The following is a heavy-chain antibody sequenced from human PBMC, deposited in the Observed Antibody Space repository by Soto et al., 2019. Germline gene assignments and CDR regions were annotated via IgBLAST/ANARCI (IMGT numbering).Heavy chain of an antibody. V-gene: IGHV1-69*06. CDR1: GGTFSSYA. CDR3: ARDRSYDILTGYYYYYGMDV. J-gene: IGHJ6*02. CDR2: IIPIFGTA. Sequence: SVKVSCKASGGTFSSYAISWVRQAPGQGLEWMGGIIPIFGTANYAQKFQGRVTITADKSTSTAYMELSSLRSEDTAVYYCARDRSYDILTGYYYYYGMDVWGQGTTVTVSS. D-gene: IGHD3-9*01.